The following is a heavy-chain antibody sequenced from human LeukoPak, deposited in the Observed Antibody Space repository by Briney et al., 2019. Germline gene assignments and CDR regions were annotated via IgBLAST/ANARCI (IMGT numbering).Heavy chain of an antibody. Sequence: GGSLRLSCAASGFTFSSYAMHWVRQAPGKGLEWVAVISYDGSNKYYADSVEGRFTISRDNSKNTLYLQMNSLRAEDTAVYYCARTSYRGVIITTIDYWGQGTLVTVSS. CDR3: ARTSYRGVIITTIDY. J-gene: IGHJ4*02. CDR1: GFTFSSYA. V-gene: IGHV3-30*04. D-gene: IGHD3-10*01. CDR2: ISYDGSNK.